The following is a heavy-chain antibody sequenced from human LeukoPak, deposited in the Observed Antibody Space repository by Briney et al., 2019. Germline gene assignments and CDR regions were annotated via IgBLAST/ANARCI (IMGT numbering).Heavy chain of an antibody. D-gene: IGHD3-22*01. CDR3: ARAPSEIGGYYPEYFRH. CDR2: IKSDGST. CDR1: RFTFSTYW. J-gene: IGHJ1*01. Sequence: GFSLRLSCAASRFTFSTYWMHWVRQAPAKGLVGVSRIKSDGSTNYADSVKGRFTISRDNDKNTLSLQMNSLRPEDTGVYYCARAPSEIGGYYPEYFRHWGQGTMVTVSS. V-gene: IGHV3-74*01.